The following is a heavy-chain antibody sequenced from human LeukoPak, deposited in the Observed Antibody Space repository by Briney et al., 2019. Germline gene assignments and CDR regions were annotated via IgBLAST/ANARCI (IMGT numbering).Heavy chain of an antibody. CDR2: INHSGST. V-gene: IGHV4-34*01. J-gene: IGHJ4*02. Sequence: PSETLPLTCVVYGGSLSGYYWNWIRQPPSKGLDGIGDINHSGSTNYNPSLKSQVTISVDTSKNQFSLKLSSVTAADTAVYYCARGVVGATDYFDYWGQGTLVTVSS. CDR3: ARGVVGATDYFDY. D-gene: IGHD1-26*01. CDR1: GGSLSGYY.